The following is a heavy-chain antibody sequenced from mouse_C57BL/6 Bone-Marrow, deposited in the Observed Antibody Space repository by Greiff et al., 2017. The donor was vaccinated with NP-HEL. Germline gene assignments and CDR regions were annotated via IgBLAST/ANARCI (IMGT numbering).Heavy chain of an antibody. V-gene: IGHV1-53*01. Sequence: QVQLQQPGTELVKPGASVKLSCKASGYTFTSYWMHWVKQRPGQGLEWIGNINPSNGGTNYNEKFKSKATLTVDKSSSTAYMQLSSLTSEDSAVYYCAREAFYYYGSSWFAYWGQGTLVTVSA. CDR1: GYTFTSYW. D-gene: IGHD1-1*01. CDR2: INPSNGGT. J-gene: IGHJ3*01. CDR3: AREAFYYYGSSWFAY.